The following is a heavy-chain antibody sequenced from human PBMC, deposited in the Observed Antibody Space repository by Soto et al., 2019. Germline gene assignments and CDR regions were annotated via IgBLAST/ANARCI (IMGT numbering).Heavy chain of an antibody. Sequence: PGGSLRLSCAASGFTFSSYGMHWVRQAPGKGLEWVAVIWYDGSNKYYADSVKGRFTISRDNSKNTLYLQMNSLRAEDTAVYYCAREVSIAALDYWGQGTLVTVSS. CDR1: GFTFSSYG. CDR3: AREVSIAALDY. V-gene: IGHV3-33*01. J-gene: IGHJ4*02. D-gene: IGHD6-6*01. CDR2: IWYDGSNK.